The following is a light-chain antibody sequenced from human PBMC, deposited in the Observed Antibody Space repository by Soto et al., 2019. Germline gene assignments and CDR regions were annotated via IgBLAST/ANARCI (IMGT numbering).Light chain of an antibody. CDR2: EGS. CDR3: CSYAGSSTLL. CDR1: SSDVGSYNL. J-gene: IGLJ2*01. V-gene: IGLV2-23*01. Sequence: QSALTQPASVSASPGQSITISCTGTSSDVGSYNLVSWYQQHPGKAPKLMIYEGSKRPSGISNRFSGSKSGNTASLTISGIQTEDEADYYCCSYAGSSTLLFGGGTQLTVL.